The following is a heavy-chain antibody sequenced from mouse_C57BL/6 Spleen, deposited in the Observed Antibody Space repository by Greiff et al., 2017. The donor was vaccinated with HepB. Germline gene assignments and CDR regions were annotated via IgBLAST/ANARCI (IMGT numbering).Heavy chain of an antibody. Sequence: EVQRVESGGGLVKPGGSLKLSCAASGFTFSDYGMHWVRQAPEKGLEWVAYISSGSSTNYYADTVKGRFTISRDNAKNTLFLQMTSLRSEDKAMYYCARNNPPYGSHAYWGQGTTLTVSS. CDR1: GFTFSDYG. CDR2: ISSGSSTN. D-gene: IGHD1-1*01. CDR3: ARNNPPYGSHAY. J-gene: IGHJ2*01. V-gene: IGHV5-17*01.